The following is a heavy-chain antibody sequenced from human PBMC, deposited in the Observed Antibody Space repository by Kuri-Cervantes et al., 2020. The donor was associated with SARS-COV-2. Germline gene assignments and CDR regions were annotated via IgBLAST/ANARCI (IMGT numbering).Heavy chain of an antibody. J-gene: IGHJ2*01. CDR3: AKDLTIAVAGFNWYFDL. Sequence: GGSLRLSCAASGFTFSSYAMSWVRQAPGKGLEWVSAISGSGGSTYYADSVKGRFTISRDNSKNTLYLQMNSLRAEDTAVCYCAKDLTIAVAGFNWYFDLWGRGTLVTVSS. CDR1: GFTFSSYA. D-gene: IGHD6-19*01. V-gene: IGHV3-23*01. CDR2: ISGSGGST.